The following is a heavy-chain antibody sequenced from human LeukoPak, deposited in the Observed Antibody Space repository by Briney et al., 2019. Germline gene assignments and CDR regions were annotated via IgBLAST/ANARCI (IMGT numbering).Heavy chain of an antibody. CDR2: IKHDGSEK. D-gene: IGHD3-10*01. CDR3: TRDDPYFFDY. Sequence: GGSLRLSCAASGFTFSSYWMSWVRQAPGKGLEWVAKIKHDGSEKYYVDSVKGRFTIPRDNTKNSLYLQMNTLRAEDTAVYYCTRDDPYFFDYWGQGTPVTVSS. V-gene: IGHV3-7*01. CDR1: GFTFSSYW. J-gene: IGHJ4*02.